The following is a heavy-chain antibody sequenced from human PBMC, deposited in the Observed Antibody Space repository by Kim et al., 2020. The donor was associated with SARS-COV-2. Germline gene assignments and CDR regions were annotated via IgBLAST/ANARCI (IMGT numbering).Heavy chain of an antibody. D-gene: IGHD3-3*01. V-gene: IGHV4-38-2*02. CDR2: IYHSGST. CDR1: GYSISSGYY. CDR3: ARDHAGTLRVLEWHIYGMDV. J-gene: IGHJ6*02. Sequence: SETLSLTCTVSGYSISSGYYWGWIRQPPGKGLEWIGSIYHSGSTYYNPSLKSRVTISVDTSKNQFSLKLSSVTAADTAVYYCARDHAGTLRVLEWHIYGMDVWGQGTTVTVSS.